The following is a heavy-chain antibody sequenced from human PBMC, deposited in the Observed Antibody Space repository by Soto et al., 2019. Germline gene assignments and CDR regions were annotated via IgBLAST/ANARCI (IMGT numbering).Heavy chain of an antibody. CDR3: AKDCAVAGGYYDGGVDV. CDR1: GFTFSSYA. CDR2: ISGSGGRT. Sequence: EVQLLESGGGLVQPGGSLRLSYAASGFTFSSYAMSWVRQAPGKGLEWVSAISGSGGRTYYADSVKGRFPISRDNSKKTVYLQMNSLRGEDTAVYYCAKDCAVAGGYYDGGVDVWGQGTTVTVSS. J-gene: IGHJ6*02. D-gene: IGHD1-26*01. V-gene: IGHV3-23*01.